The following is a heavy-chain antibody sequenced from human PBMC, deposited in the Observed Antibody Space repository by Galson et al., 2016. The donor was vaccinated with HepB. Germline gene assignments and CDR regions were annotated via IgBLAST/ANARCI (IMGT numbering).Heavy chain of an antibody. Sequence: SVKVSCKASGGTFSTYAISWVRQAPGQGLEWMGRITPIFGTANYAQKFQGRATITADEYTSTAYMELISLRAEDTAVYYCARVLEGPYNWSDPRGQGTLVTVSS. CDR1: GGTFSTYA. CDR3: ARVLEGPYNWSDP. J-gene: IGHJ5*02. CDR2: ITPIFGTA. V-gene: IGHV1-69*13.